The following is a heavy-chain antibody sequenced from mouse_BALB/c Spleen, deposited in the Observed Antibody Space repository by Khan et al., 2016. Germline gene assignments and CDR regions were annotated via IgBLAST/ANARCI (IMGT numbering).Heavy chain of an antibody. V-gene: IGHV5-17*02. D-gene: IGHD4-1*01. Sequence: EVELVESGGGLVQPGGSRKLSCAASGFTFSNFGMHWIRQAPEKGLEWVAYISSGSGTLYYADTVKGRFTISRDTPKNTLFLQMTSRRSEDTAIYYCARVKDWDVPLDYWGQGTTLTVSS. CDR1: GFTFSNFG. CDR3: ARVKDWDVPLDY. J-gene: IGHJ2*01. CDR2: ISSGSGTL.